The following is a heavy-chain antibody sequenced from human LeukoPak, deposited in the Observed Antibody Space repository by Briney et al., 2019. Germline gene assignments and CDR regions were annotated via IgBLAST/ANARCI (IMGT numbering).Heavy chain of an antibody. J-gene: IGHJ4*02. CDR1: GFTSSSYS. CDR3: ARETWIQLWPTSFDY. V-gene: IGHV3-21*01. D-gene: IGHD5-18*01. Sequence: GGSLRLSCAASGFTSSSYSMNWVRQAPGKGLEWVSSISSSSSYIYYADSVKGRFTISRDNAKNSLYLQMNSLRAEDTAVYYCARETWIQLWPTSFDYWGQGTLVTVSS. CDR2: ISSSSSYI.